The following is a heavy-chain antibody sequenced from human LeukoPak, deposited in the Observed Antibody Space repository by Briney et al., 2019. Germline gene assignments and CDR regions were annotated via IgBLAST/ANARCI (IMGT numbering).Heavy chain of an antibody. CDR1: GGSISSSSYY. J-gene: IGHJ6*03. D-gene: IGHD5-18*01. Sequence: PSETLSLTCSVSGGSISSSSYYWGWIRQPPGNGLEWIGSFYYSGSTYYNPSLKSRVTISVDTSKNQFSLKLSSVTAADTAVYYCARLRRGYSYGSSTYYYYMDVWGKGTTVTVSS. CDR2: FYYSGST. CDR3: ARLRRGYSYGSSTYYYYMDV. V-gene: IGHV4-39*07.